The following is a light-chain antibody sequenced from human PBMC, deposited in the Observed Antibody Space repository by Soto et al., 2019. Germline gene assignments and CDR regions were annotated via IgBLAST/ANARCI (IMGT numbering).Light chain of an antibody. CDR3: QQYNNWPPT. J-gene: IGKJ1*01. CDR1: QSVSSN. Sequence: EIVMTQCPATLSVSPGERATLSCRASQSVSSNLAWYQQKPGQAPRLLIYGASTRATGIPARFSGSGSGTEFTLTISRLQSEDFAVYYCQQYNNWPPTFGQGTKVEIK. V-gene: IGKV3-15*01. CDR2: GAS.